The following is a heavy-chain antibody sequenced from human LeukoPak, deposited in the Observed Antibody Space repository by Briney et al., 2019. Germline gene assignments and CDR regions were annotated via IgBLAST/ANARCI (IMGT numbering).Heavy chain of an antibody. D-gene: IGHD1-26*01. CDR2: IYYSGST. V-gene: IGHV4-39*07. CDR3: AREGPATGEN. J-gene: IGHJ4*02. CDR1: GGSISSSSYY. Sequence: SETPSLTCTVSGGSISSSSYYWGWIRQPPGKGLEWIGSIYYSGSTYYNPSLKSRVTISVDTSKNQFSLKLSSVTAADTAVYYCAREGPATGENWGQGTLVTVSS.